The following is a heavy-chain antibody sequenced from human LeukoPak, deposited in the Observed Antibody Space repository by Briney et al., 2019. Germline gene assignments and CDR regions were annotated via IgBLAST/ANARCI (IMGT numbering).Heavy chain of an antibody. CDR3: ARLGQWLVYIDY. D-gene: IGHD6-19*01. Sequence: SETLSLTCTVSGGSISSYYWSWIRQPAGKGLEWIGRIYTSGSTNYNASLKSRVTISVDTSKNQFSLKLSSVTAADTAVYYCARLGQWLVYIDYWGQGTLVTVSS. CDR2: IYTSGST. CDR1: GGSISSYY. J-gene: IGHJ4*02. V-gene: IGHV4-4*07.